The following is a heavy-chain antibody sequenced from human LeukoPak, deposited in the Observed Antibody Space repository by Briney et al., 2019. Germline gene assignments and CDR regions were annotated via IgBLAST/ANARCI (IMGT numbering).Heavy chain of an antibody. CDR3: RLGGALDY. CDR2: INHSGSS. J-gene: IGHJ4*02. Sequence: SETLSLTCAVYGGSFSGYYWSWIRQPPGKGLEWIGEINHSGSSNYNPSLKSRVTISVDTSKNQFSLKLSSVTAADTAVYYCRLGGALDYWGQGTLVTVSS. CDR1: GGSFSGYY. V-gene: IGHV4-34*01. D-gene: IGHD3-10*01.